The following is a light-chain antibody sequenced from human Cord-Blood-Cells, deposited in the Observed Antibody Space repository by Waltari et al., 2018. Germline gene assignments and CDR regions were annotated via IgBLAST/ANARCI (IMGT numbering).Light chain of an antibody. CDR1: QSVSSN. J-gene: IGKJ2*03. CDR2: GAS. Sequence: DILMTQSPATLSVSPGERATLSCRASQSVSSNLAWYQQKPGQGPRLLIYGASTRATGIPARFSGSGSGTEFTLTISSLQSEDFAVYYCQQYNNWPPRYSFGQGTKLEIK. CDR3: QQYNNWPPRYS. V-gene: IGKV3-15*01.